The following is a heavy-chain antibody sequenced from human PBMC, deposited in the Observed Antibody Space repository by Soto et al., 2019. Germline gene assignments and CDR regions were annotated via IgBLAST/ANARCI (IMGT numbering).Heavy chain of an antibody. CDR2: LYYSGSN. J-gene: IGHJ4*01. D-gene: IGHD5-12*01. Sequence: QLRLQESGPGLVKPSETLSLTCTVSGDSIISNNYNWGWIRQPPGKGLEWIASLYYSGSNFYNPSHKSRLTISGDTSKNQFSLLLSSVTATDTAMYYFVRHRGYSYASSLFDYWGHGTLVTVSS. V-gene: IGHV4-39*01. CDR1: GDSIISNNYN. CDR3: VRHRGYSYASSLFDY.